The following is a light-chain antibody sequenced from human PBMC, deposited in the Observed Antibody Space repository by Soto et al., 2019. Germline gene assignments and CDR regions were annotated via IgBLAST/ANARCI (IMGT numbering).Light chain of an antibody. CDR3: GTWDSSLSAPV. CDR1: SSNIGSNY. J-gene: IGLJ2*01. V-gene: IGLV1-51*01. CDR2: DNN. Sequence: QSVLTQPPSVSAAPGQKVTISCSGSSSNIGSNYVSWYQQLPGTAPKLLIYDNNKRPSGIPDRFSGSKSGTSATLGITGLQTGDEADYYCGTWDSSLSAPVFGGGTKVTVL.